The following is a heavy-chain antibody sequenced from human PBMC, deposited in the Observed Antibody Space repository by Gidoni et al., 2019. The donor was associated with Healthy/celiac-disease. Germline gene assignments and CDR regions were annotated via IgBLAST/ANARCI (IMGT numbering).Heavy chain of an antibody. D-gene: IGHD1-26*01. V-gene: IGHV3-7*04. CDR1: GFTFSSYW. J-gene: IGHJ4*02. CDR2: IKQDGSEK. CDR3: ATDWELLGY. Sequence: EVQLVESGGGLVQPGGSLRLSCAASGFTFSSYWMRWVRQAPGKGLDGVANIKQDGSEKYYVDSVKGRFTISRDNAKNSLYLQMNSLRAEDTAVYYCATDWELLGYWGQGTLVTVSS.